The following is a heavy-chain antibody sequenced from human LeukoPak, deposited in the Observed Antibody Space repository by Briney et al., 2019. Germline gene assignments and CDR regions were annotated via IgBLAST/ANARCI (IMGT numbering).Heavy chain of an antibody. J-gene: IGHJ4*02. CDR2: MNPNSGNT. V-gene: IGHV1-8*01. CDR3: ARKFLGSRGYYFDY. Sequence: GASVKVSCKASGYTFSSYDINWVRQATGQGLEWMGWMNPNSGNTGYAQKFQGRVNMTRNTSISTAYMELSSLRSDDTAVYYCARKFLGSRGYYFDYWGQGTLVTVSS. CDR1: GYTFSSYD. D-gene: IGHD3-10*01.